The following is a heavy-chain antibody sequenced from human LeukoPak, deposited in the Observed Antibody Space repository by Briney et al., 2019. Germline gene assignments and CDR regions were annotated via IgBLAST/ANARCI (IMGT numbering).Heavy chain of an antibody. CDR3: ASVVYCGGDCYSGRYYFDY. CDR2: INPSGDST. Sequence: ASVKVSFKASGYTFSSYYLHWVRQAPGQGLEWMGMINPSGDSTSYAQEFQGRLTMTRDTPTSTVSMELSSLRSEDTAVYYCASVVYCGGDCYSGRYYFDYWGQGTLVTVSS. V-gene: IGHV1-46*01. D-gene: IGHD2-21*02. J-gene: IGHJ4*02. CDR1: GYTFSSYY.